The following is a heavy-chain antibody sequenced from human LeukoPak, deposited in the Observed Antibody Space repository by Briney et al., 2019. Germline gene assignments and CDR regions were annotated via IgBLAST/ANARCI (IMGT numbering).Heavy chain of an antibody. CDR3: GSCEVYRDVAIDI. D-gene: IGHD4-17*01. CDR1: GGSISSGGYS. J-gene: IGHJ3*02. Sequence: SQTLSLTCAVSGGSISSGGYSWSWIRQPAGKGLEWVGRMSTSGTTNYNPSLQSRVTMSVDTSKNRFSLKLTSVTAADTAVYYCGSCEVYRDVAIDIWGRGTMVTVSS. CDR2: MSTSGTT. V-gene: IGHV4-61*02.